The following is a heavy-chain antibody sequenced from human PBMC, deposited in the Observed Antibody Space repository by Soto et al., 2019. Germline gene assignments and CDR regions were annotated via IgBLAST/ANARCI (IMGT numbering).Heavy chain of an antibody. D-gene: IGHD4-4*01. V-gene: IGHV3-64D*06. J-gene: IGHJ4*02. Sequence: GGSLRLSCSASGFTFSSYAMHWVRQSPGKGLEYVSAISSNGGSTYYADSVKGRFTISRDNSKNTLYLQMSSLRAEDTAVYYCVKDGNDYSNYGFDYWGQGTLVTVSS. CDR3: VKDGNDYSNYGFDY. CDR1: GFTFSSYA. CDR2: ISSNGGST.